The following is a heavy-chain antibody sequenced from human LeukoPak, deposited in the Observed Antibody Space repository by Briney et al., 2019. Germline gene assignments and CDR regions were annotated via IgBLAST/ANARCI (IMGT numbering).Heavy chain of an antibody. V-gene: IGHV4-30-2*01. J-gene: IGHJ4*02. CDR3: AKDSTNGY. CDR1: GGSISSGGYY. CDR2: IYHSGST. Sequence: SETLSLTCTVSGGSISSGGYYWSWIRQPPGKGLEWIGYIYHSGSTYYNPSLKSRVTISVDRSKNQFSLKLSSVTAADTAVYYCAKDSTNGYWGQGTLVTVSS. D-gene: IGHD5/OR15-5a*01.